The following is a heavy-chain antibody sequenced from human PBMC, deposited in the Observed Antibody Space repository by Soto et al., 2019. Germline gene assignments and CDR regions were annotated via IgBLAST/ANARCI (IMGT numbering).Heavy chain of an antibody. J-gene: IGHJ4*02. CDR1: GGSISSYY. V-gene: IGHV4-59*08. CDR3: ARWNGYSGYDY. Sequence: SETLSLTCTVSGGSISSYYWSWIRQPPGKGLEWIGYIYYSGSTNYNPSLKSRVTISVDTSKNQFSLKLSSVTAADTAVYYCARWNGYSGYDYWGQGTLVTVS. CDR2: IYYSGST. D-gene: IGHD5-12*01.